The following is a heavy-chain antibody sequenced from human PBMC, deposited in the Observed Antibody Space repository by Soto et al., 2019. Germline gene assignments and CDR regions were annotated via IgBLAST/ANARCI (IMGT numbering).Heavy chain of an antibody. V-gene: IGHV1-46*01. J-gene: IGHJ4*02. CDR1: GYTFTTYY. Sequence: ASVKVSCKASGYTFTTYYMHCVRQAPGQGLEWMGIINPTGGSTNYAQRFQGRVTMTWDTSTSTVYMELSSLRSDDTAVYYCARAPYSSSSFFFDYWGQGTPVTVSS. CDR2: INPTGGST. CDR3: ARAPYSSSSFFFDY. D-gene: IGHD6-6*01.